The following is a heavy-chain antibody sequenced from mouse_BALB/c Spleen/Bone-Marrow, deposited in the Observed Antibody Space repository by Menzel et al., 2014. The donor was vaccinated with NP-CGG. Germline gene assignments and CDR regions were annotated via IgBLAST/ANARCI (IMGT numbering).Heavy chain of an antibody. D-gene: IGHD2-4*01. J-gene: IGHJ4*01. CDR3: ARSYDYDGNYAMDY. Sequence: QVQLQQSGPELVKPGASVRISCKASGYTFTSYYIHWVKQWPGQGLEWIGWIYPGNVNTKYNEKFKGKATLTADKSSSTAYMQVSSLTSEDSAVYFCARSYDYDGNYAMDYWGQGTSVTVSS. CDR2: IYPGNVNT. CDR1: GYTFTSYY. V-gene: IGHV1S56*01.